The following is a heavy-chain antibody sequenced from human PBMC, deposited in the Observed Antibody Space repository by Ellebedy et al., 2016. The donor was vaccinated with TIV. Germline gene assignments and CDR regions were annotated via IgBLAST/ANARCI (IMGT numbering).Heavy chain of an antibody. D-gene: IGHD1-26*01. CDR2: IYPGDSDT. Sequence: GESLKISCKGSGYSFSTYWIGWVRQMPGKDLEWMGIIYPGDSDTRYSPSFQGQVTISADKSISPAYLQWSSLTASDTAIYYCARCRWETQGHFDYWGQGTLVTVSS. CDR3: ARCRWETQGHFDY. J-gene: IGHJ4*02. V-gene: IGHV5-51*01. CDR1: GYSFSTYW.